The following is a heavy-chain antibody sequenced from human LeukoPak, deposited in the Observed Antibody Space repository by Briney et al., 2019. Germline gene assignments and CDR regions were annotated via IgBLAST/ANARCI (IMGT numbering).Heavy chain of an antibody. CDR1: GGSISSYY. CDR2: IYSGGTT. J-gene: IGHJ4*02. V-gene: IGHV4-59*12. D-gene: IGHD6-25*01. Sequence: SETLSLTCTVSGGSISSYYWSWIRQPPGKGLEWIGSIYSGGTTYHNPSFTSRVTISVDTSKNQFSLKLSSVTAADTAVYYCARGRMCCGSGYWGQGTLVIVSS. CDR3: ARGRMCCGSGY.